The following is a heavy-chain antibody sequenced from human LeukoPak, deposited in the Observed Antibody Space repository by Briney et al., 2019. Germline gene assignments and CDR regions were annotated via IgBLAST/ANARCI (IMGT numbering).Heavy chain of an antibody. CDR3: AKSSRIGVGAIAPSDY. V-gene: IGHV3-23*01. J-gene: IGHJ4*02. CDR1: GYTFSSYA. CDR2: IGGSDTST. Sequence: GGSLRLSCAASGYTFSSYAMTWVRQAPGKGLECVSAIGGSDTSTYYADSVKGRFTISRDNSKNTLYPQMNSLRAEDSAVYYCAKSSRIGVGAIAPSDYWGQGTLVTVSS. D-gene: IGHD1-26*01.